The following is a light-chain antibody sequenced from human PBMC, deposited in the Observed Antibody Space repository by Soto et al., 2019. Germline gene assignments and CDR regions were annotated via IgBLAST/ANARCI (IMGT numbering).Light chain of an antibody. J-gene: IGKJ1*01. V-gene: IGKV3-20*01. CDR1: QSVRTI. CDR2: TAS. CDR3: HQYDSSPWT. Sequence: EIVLTQSPGTLSLSPGERATLSCRASQSVRTILAWYQQKPGQAPRLLIYTASRRATGIPDRFSASGSGTDFTLTISRLEPEDFTVYYCHQYDSSPWTFGQRTKLEIK.